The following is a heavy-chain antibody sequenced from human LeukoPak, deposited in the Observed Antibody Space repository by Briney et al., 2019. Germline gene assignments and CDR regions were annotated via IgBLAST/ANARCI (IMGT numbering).Heavy chain of an antibody. D-gene: IGHD6-13*01. CDR1: GGSISSYY. CDR3: ARHDSSSTYYFDY. CDR2: IYYSGST. Sequence: SETLPLTCTVSGGSISSYYWSWIRQPPGKGLEWIGYIYYSGSTNYNPSLKSRVTISVDTSKNQFSLKLSSVTAADTAVYYCARHDSSSTYYFDYWGQGTLVTVSS. J-gene: IGHJ4*02. V-gene: IGHV4-59*08.